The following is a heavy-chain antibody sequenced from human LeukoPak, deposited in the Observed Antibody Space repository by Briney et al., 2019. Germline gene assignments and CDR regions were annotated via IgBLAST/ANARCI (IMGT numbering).Heavy chain of an antibody. J-gene: IGHJ4*02. CDR1: GFTFSSYA. CDR2: ISGSGGST. V-gene: IGHV3-23*01. D-gene: IGHD3-3*01. CDR3: AKSRSRTIFGYDY. Sequence: PGGSLRLSCAASGFTFSSYAMSWVRQAPGKGLEWVPAISGSGGSTYYADSVKGRFTISRDNSKNTLYLQMNSLRAEDTAVYYCAKSRSRTIFGYDYWGQGTLVTVSS.